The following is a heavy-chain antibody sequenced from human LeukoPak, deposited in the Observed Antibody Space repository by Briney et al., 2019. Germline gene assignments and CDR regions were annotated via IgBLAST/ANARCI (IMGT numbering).Heavy chain of an antibody. Sequence: GGSLRLSCAASGFTFSSYGMHWVRQAPGKGLEWVAVIWYDGSNKYYADSVKGRFAISRDNSKNTLYLQMNSLRAEDTAVYYCARGEVNYGDYIDYYYYYGMDVWGQGTTVTVSS. V-gene: IGHV3-33*01. J-gene: IGHJ6*02. CDR2: IWYDGSNK. CDR3: ARGEVNYGDYIDYYYYYGMDV. D-gene: IGHD4-17*01. CDR1: GFTFSSYG.